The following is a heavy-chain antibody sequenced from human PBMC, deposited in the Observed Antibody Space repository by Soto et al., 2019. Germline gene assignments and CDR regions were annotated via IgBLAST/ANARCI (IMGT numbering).Heavy chain of an antibody. CDR2: IYTSGST. CDR3: AREQLGTELNWFDP. J-gene: IGHJ5*02. V-gene: IGHV4-4*07. D-gene: IGHD6-13*01. CDR1: GGSISSYY. Sequence: SETLSLTCTVAGGSISSYYWILIRQPAGKGLEWIGRIYTSGSTNYNPSLKSRVTMSVDTSKNQFSLKLSSVTAADTAVYYCAREQLGTELNWFDPWGQGTLVT.